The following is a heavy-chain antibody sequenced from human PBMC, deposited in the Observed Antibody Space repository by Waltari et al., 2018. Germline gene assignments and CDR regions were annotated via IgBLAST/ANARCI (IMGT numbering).Heavy chain of an antibody. J-gene: IGHJ4*02. CDR3: ARVASIAVASLPHY. CDR2: INAGNGNT. Sequence: QVQLVQSGAEVKKPGASVKVSCKASGYTFTSYAMHWVRQAPGQRLEWMGWINAGNGNTKYSQKFQGRVTITRDTSASTAYMELSSLRSEDTAVYYCARVASIAVASLPHYWGQGTLVTVSS. V-gene: IGHV1-3*01. CDR1: GYTFTSYA. D-gene: IGHD6-19*01.